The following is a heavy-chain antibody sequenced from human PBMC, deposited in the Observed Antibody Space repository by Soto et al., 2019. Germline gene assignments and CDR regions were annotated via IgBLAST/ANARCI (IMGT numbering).Heavy chain of an antibody. CDR1: GGSISSGGYS. J-gene: IGHJ4*02. D-gene: IGHD1-1*01. Sequence: PSETLSLTCAVSGGSISSGGYSWRWIRQHPGKGLEWIGYIYYSGRYNYNPSLQSRLTISIDTSKNQFSLRLASVTAADTAVYYCARTLPNRQLFGSWSQGTLVTVSS. CDR2: IYYSGRY. V-gene: IGHV4-61*08. CDR3: ARTLPNRQLFGS.